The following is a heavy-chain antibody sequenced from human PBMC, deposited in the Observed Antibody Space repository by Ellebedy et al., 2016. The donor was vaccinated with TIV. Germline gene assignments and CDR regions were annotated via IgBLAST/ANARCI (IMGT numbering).Heavy chain of an antibody. J-gene: IGHJ6*02. V-gene: IGHV1-69*13. CDR1: GGTFSSYA. CDR3: ASRQSIYYYYGMDV. CDR2: IIPIFGTA. Sequence: ASVKVSCKASGGTFSSYAISWVRQAPGQGLEWMGGIIPIFGTANYAQKFQGRVTITADESTSTAYMELSSLRSEDTAVYYCASRQSIYYYYGMDVWGQGTTVTVSS.